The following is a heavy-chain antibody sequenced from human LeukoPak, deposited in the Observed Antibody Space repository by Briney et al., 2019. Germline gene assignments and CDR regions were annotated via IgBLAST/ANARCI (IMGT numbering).Heavy chain of an antibody. J-gene: IGHJ4*02. CDR2: ISYDGRSK. CDR3: AKDRGYSHGFDY. CDR1: GFTFSNAW. D-gene: IGHD5-18*01. Sequence: PGGYLRLSCAASGFTFSNAWMSWVRQAPGKGLEWVAGISYDGRSKEYVDSVKGRFTISRDNSKNTLYLQMNSLKAEDTAVYYCAKDRGYSHGFDYWGQGTLLTVSS. V-gene: IGHV3-30*18.